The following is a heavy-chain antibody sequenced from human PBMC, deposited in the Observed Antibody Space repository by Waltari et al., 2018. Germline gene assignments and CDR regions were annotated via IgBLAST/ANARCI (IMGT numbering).Heavy chain of an antibody. J-gene: IGHJ4*02. CDR3: ARDQDYYDSSGYRPSLDY. CDR2: INPNSGGT. CDR1: GYTFTGYY. D-gene: IGHD3-22*01. V-gene: IGHV1-2*06. Sequence: QVQLVQSGAEVKKPGASVKVSCKASGYTFTGYYMHWVRQAPGQGLEWMGRINPNSGGTNYAQKFQGRVTMTRDTYISTAYMELSRLRSDDTAVYYCARDQDYYDSSGYRPSLDYWGQGTLVTVSS.